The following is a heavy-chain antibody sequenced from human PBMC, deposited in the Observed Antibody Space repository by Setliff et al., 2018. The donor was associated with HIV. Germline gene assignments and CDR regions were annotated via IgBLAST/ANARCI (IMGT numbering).Heavy chain of an antibody. CDR2: ISSNGGST. CDR3: VKARVDGDYYYYYYMDV. J-gene: IGHJ6*03. Sequence: GSLRLSCSASGFTFSSYAMHWVRQAPGKGLEYVSAISSNGGSTYYADPVKGRFTISRDNSKNTLYLQMSSLRAEDTAVYYCVKARVDGDYYYYYYMDVWGKGTTVTVSS. CDR1: GFTFSSYA. V-gene: IGHV3-64D*09. D-gene: IGHD4-17*01.